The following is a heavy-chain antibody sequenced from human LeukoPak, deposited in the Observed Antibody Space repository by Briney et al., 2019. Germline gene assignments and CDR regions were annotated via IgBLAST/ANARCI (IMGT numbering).Heavy chain of an antibody. V-gene: IGHV3-7*01. CDR3: ATKGGSRPNDVFAI. J-gene: IGHJ3*02. CDR1: GFTFSYYW. D-gene: IGHD1-26*01. Sequence: PGGSLRLSCAASGFTFSYYWMSWVRQAPGKGLEWVANIKQDGSEKYYVDSVKGRFTISRDNAKNSLFLQMNSLRAEDTAVYYCATKGGSRPNDVFAIWGQGTMLTVSS. CDR2: IKQDGSEK.